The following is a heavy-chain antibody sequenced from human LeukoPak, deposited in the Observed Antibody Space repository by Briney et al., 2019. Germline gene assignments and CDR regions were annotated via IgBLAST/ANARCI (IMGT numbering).Heavy chain of an antibody. CDR2: INHSGST. J-gene: IGHJ4*02. V-gene: IGHV4-34*01. CDR3: ARGPYCSSTSCYEAYYYFDY. Sequence: PSETLSLTCAVYGGSFSGYYWSWIRQPPGKGLEWIGEINHSGSTNYNPSLKSRVTISVDTSKNQFSLKLSSVTAADTAVYHCARGPYCSSTSCYEAYYYFDYWGQGTLVTVSS. D-gene: IGHD2-2*01. CDR1: GGSFSGYY.